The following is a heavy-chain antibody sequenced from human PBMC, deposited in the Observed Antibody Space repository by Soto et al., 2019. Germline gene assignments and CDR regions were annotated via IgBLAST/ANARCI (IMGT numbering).Heavy chain of an antibody. CDR3: ARRCSSTRCLEL. CDR1: GYTFTSYG. Sequence: QVQLVQSGAEVKKPGASVKVSCKASGYTFTSYGICWVRQAPGQGLEWMGWISGYNGNTNYAQNLQGRVTMTTDTSTTTVYMELRSLRSDDTAVYYCARRCSSTRCLELWGRGTLVIVSS. V-gene: IGHV1-18*01. CDR2: ISGYNGNT. J-gene: IGHJ2*01. D-gene: IGHD2-2*01.